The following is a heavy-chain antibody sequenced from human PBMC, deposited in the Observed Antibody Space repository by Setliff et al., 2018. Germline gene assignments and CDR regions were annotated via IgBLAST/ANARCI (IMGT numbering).Heavy chain of an antibody. CDR2: ISGNNRDA. CDR3: ARDIHYNRDY. V-gene: IGHV1-18*01. J-gene: IGHJ4*02. CDR1: GYTFTRYG. D-gene: IGHD1-20*01. Sequence: GASVKVSCKASGYTFTRYGISWVRPAPGQGLAWMGWISGNNRDAGYAQKFQGGATMTTDTSTSTAYMELTSLRSDDTAVYYCARDIHYNRDYWGQGTLVTVSS.